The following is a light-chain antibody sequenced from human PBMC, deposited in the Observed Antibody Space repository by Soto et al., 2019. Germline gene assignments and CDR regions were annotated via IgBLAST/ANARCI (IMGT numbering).Light chain of an antibody. J-gene: IGLJ1*01. V-gene: IGLV1-44*01. CDR2: SNN. CDR1: RYNIEVNA. CDR3: QSYDSNLSGSV. Sequence: QSVLTQPPSVSGTTGQKVTVSCSGSRYNIEVNAVNWYQQVPGTAPKVLIYSNNQRPSGVPDRFSGSKSGTSASLAISGLQSDDEADYYCQSYDSNLSGSVFGTGTKVTVL.